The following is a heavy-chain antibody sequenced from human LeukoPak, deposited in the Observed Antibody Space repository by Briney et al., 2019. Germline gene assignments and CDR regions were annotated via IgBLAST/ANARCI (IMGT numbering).Heavy chain of an antibody. Sequence: SETLSLTCSVSGYSIRNGYQWGWIRQPPGKGLEWIGYIYYSGSTYYNPSLKGRVTISVDTSKNQFSLKLSSVTAADTAVYYCARENGGNSGSSDYWGQGTLVTVSS. J-gene: IGHJ4*02. CDR2: IYYSGST. CDR3: ARENGGNSGSSDY. V-gene: IGHV4-38-2*02. D-gene: IGHD4-23*01. CDR1: GYSIRNGYQ.